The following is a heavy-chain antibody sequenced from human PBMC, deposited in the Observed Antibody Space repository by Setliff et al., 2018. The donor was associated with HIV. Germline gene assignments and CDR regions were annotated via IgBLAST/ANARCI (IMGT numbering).Heavy chain of an antibody. J-gene: IGHJ4*01. V-gene: IGHV1-2*06. CDR3: ARGTVVGATIYYFDY. Sequence: ASVKVSCKASGYTFTGYYLRWVRQAPGQGLQWMGRLNPKTGVAHFAQTFQGRVTMTRDTSIGIAFMELSRVKSADTAVHFCARGTVVGATIYYFDYWG. D-gene: IGHD1-26*01. CDR2: LNPKTGVA. CDR1: GYTFTGYY.